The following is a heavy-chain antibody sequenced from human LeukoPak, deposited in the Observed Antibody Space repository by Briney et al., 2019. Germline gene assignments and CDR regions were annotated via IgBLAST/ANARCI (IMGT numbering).Heavy chain of an antibody. CDR3: ARSSGWLFDY. CDR2: MNPNSGDT. J-gene: IGHJ4*02. V-gene: IGHV1-2*02. D-gene: IGHD6-19*01. Sequence: VSVKVSCKASGYTFTGYYMHWVRQAPGQGLEWMGWMNPNSGDTKYAQKFQGRVTTTRDMSIGTAYLELSRLRSDDAAVYYCARSSGWLFDYWGQGTLVTVSS. CDR1: GYTFTGYY.